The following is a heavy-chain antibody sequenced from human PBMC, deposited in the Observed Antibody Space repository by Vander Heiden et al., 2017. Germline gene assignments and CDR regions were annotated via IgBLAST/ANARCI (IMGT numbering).Heavy chain of an antibody. CDR2: IYPGDSDT. D-gene: IGHD4-17*01. J-gene: IGHJ6*02. Sequence: EVQLVQSGAAVTEPGVSLTISCTGSGYSFTIYCIGGVLQMPGKGREWMGIIYPGDSDTRYSPSFQGQVTISAEKPISTAYLKWSSLKASDTAMYYCASQTPDYGDSSDGYYGMDVWGQGTTVTVSS. CDR1: GYSFTIYC. V-gene: IGHV5-51*04. CDR3: ASQTPDYGDSSDGYYGMDV.